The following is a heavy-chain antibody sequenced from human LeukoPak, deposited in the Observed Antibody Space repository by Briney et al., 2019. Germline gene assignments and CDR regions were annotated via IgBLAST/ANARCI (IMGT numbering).Heavy chain of an antibody. Sequence: SETLSLTSPVSGGSISSYYWSWIRQPPGKGLEWIGYIYYSGSNNYNLSLKSRVPISVNTSKNQLSLNLSSVDPRNRAVFYLARSAKQQLPFFDYWGQGTLVTVSS. J-gene: IGHJ4*02. D-gene: IGHD6-13*01. CDR2: IYYSGSN. CDR1: GGSISSYY. V-gene: IGHV4-59*01. CDR3: ARSAKQQLPFFDY.